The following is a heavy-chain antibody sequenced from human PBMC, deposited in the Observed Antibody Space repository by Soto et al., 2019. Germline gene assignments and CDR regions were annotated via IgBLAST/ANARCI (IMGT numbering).Heavy chain of an antibody. CDR1: GASIIGPDYD. CDR2: SHHSGST. D-gene: IGHD2-15*01. Sequence: PSETLSLTCTVSGASIIGPDYDWCWVRQSPGKGPEWIGSSHHSGSTYYQPSLKSRITISLDTSRNQLYLNLRSVTAADTAVYYCVRHRTDEFYSTSTSYYYYYNMDVWGQGTTVTVSS. J-gene: IGHJ6*02. V-gene: IGHV4-39*01. CDR3: VRHRTDEFYSTSTSYYYYYNMDV.